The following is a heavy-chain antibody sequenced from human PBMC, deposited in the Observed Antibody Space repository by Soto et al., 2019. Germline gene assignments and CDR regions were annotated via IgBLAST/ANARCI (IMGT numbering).Heavy chain of an antibody. CDR3: ATVSLQLTTMDY. V-gene: IGHV4-61*01. CDR2: IYHSGST. CDR1: VGSVSSGSYY. Sequence: ASETLSLTCTVSVGSVSSGSYYWNWIRQPPGKGLEWIGSIYHSGSTDYNPSLKSRVTISVDTSKNQFSLKLGSVTAADTAVYYCATVSLQLTTMDYWGQGALVTVYS. D-gene: IGHD4-4*01. J-gene: IGHJ4*02.